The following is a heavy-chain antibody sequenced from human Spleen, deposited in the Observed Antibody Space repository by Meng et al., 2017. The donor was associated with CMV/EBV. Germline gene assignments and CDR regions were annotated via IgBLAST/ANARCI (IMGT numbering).Heavy chain of an antibody. CDR3: ARSPGDYYYYGMDV. Sequence: GGSLRLSCAASGFSFSNYGMHWVRQAPGKGLEWVAFIPYHENDKYYAESVKGRFTVSRDNSKNTLYLQMNSLRAEDTAVYYCARSPGDYYYYGMDVWGQGTTVTVSS. V-gene: IGHV3-30*02. CDR2: IPYHENDK. CDR1: GFSFSNYG. J-gene: IGHJ6*02.